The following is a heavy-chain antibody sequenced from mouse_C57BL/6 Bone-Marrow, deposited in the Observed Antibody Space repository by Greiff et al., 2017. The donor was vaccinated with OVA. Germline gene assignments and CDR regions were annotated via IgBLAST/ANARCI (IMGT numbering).Heavy chain of an antibody. CDR2: ISYDGSN. J-gene: IGHJ3*01. Sequence: EVKLMESGPGLVKPSQSLSLTCSVTGYSITSGYYWNWIRQFPGNKLEWMGYISYDGSNNYNPSLKNRISITRDTSKNQFFLKLNSVTTEDTATYYCARVNYDGGWFAYWGQGTLVTVSA. V-gene: IGHV3-6*01. CDR3: ARVNYDGGWFAY. CDR1: GYSITSGYY. D-gene: IGHD2-4*01.